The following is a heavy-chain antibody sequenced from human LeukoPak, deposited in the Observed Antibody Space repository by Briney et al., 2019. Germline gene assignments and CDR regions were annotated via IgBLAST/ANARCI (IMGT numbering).Heavy chain of an antibody. D-gene: IGHD1-26*01. CDR2: ISRSSSYI. V-gene: IGHV3-21*03. CDR3: ASLVVEAFDY. J-gene: IGHJ4*02. Sequence: GGSLRLSCAASGFTFSSYSMNWVRQAPGKGLEWVSSISRSSSYIYYADSVKGRFTISRDNAKNSLYLQMNSLRAEDTAVYYCASLVVEAFDYWGQGTLVTVSS. CDR1: GFTFSSYS.